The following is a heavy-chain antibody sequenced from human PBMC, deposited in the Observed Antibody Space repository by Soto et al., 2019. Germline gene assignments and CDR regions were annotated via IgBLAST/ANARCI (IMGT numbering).Heavy chain of an antibody. D-gene: IGHD7-27*01. Sequence: PSETLSLTCTVSGGSISSYYWSWIRQPPGKGLEWIGYIYYSGSTNYNPSLKSRVTISVDTSKNQFSLRLSSVTAADTAVYYCARNIKLGIESERYYYYGMDVWGQGTTVTVSS. CDR2: IYYSGST. J-gene: IGHJ6*02. CDR3: ARNIKLGIESERYYYYGMDV. CDR1: GGSISSYY. V-gene: IGHV4-59*01.